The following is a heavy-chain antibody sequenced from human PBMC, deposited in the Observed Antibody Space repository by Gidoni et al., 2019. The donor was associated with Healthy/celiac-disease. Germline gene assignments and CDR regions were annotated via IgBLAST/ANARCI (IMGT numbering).Heavy chain of an antibody. CDR2: IYTSGST. CDR3: ARDPPSGELLGVFNYEEY. D-gene: IGHD3-10*01. CDR1: GGSISSGSYY. V-gene: IGHV4-61*02. J-gene: IGHJ4*02. Sequence: QVQLQESGPGLVKPSQTLSLTCTVSGGSISSGSYYWSWIRQPAGKGLEWIGRIYTSGSTNYNPSLKSRVTISVDTSKNQFSLKLSSVTAADTAVYYCARDPPSGELLGVFNYEEYWGQGTLVTVSS.